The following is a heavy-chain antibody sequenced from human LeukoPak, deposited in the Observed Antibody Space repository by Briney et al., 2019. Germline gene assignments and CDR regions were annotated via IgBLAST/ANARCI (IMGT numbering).Heavy chain of an antibody. CDR2: INTDGSST. V-gene: IGHV3-74*01. CDR1: GFTFNSYW. CDR3: ARDLMGASGY. D-gene: IGHD1-26*01. J-gene: IGHJ4*02. Sequence: GGSQRLSCAASGFTFNSYWMHWVRQAPGEGLVWVSRINTDGSSTNYADSVKGRFTISRDNAKNTLYLQMNSLRAEDTAVYYCARDLMGASGYWGQGTLVTVSS.